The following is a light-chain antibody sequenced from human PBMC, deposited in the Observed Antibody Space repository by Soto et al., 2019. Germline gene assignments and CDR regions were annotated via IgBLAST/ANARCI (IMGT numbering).Light chain of an antibody. CDR3: QQLGT. V-gene: IGKV3-11*01. CDR2: DAS. CDR1: QSVSSY. Sequence: EIVLTQSPATLSLSPGEKATLSCRASQSVSSYLAWYQQKPGQAPRLLIYDASNRATGIPARFSGSGSGTDFTLTISSLEPEDFAVYYGQQLGTFGRGTKVEIK. J-gene: IGKJ1*01.